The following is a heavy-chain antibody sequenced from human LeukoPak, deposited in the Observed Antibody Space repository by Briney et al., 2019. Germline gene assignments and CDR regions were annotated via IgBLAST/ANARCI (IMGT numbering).Heavy chain of an antibody. D-gene: IGHD2-2*01. J-gene: IGHJ4*02. CDR1: GGSFSGYY. CDR3: ARDMRRSVVVPARASDY. Sequence: SETLSLTCAVYGGSFSGYYWSWIRQPPGKGLEWIGEINHSGSTNYNPSLKSRVTISVDTSKNQFSLKLSSVTAADTAVYYCARDMRRSVVVPARASDYWGQGTLVTVSS. V-gene: IGHV4-34*01. CDR2: INHSGST.